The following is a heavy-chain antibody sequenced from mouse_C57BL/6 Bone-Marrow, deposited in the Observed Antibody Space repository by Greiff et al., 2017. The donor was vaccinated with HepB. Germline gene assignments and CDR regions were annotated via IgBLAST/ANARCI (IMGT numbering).Heavy chain of an antibody. Sequence: VQLQQSGPELVKPGASVKISCKASGYTFTDYYINWVKQRPGQGLEWIGWIFPGSGSTYYNEKFKGKATLTVDKSSSTAYMLLSSLTSEDSAVYVCARSGYYYGSSYWYFDVWGTGTTVTVSS. CDR2: IFPGSGST. V-gene: IGHV1-75*01. CDR1: GYTFTDYY. CDR3: ARSGYYYGSSYWYFDV. J-gene: IGHJ1*03. D-gene: IGHD1-1*01.